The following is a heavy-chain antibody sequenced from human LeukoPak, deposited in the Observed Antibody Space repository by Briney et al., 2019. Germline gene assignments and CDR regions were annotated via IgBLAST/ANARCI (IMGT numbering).Heavy chain of an antibody. J-gene: IGHJ3*02. CDR1: GGSINSVDYY. CDR2: MYNSVTTNYNPSI. Sequence: SETLSLTCTVSGGSINSVDYYWSWIRQPAGKGLEWIGRMYNSVTTNYNPSINYNPSLKGRATMSIDTSKNQLYLNLTSVTAADTAVYYCAKLGHSDGWYLGAFDIWGQGTTVTVSS. V-gene: IGHV4-61*02. D-gene: IGHD6-19*01. CDR3: AKLGHSDGWYLGAFDI.